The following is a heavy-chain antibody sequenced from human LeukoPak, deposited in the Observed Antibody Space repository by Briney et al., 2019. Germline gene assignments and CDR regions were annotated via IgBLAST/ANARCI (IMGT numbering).Heavy chain of an antibody. CDR3: ARSIGRQWLLYYYYYYYGMDV. Sequence: ASVKVSCKASGYTFTSYAMHWVRQAPGQRLEWMGWINAGNGNTKYSQKFQGRVTITRDTSASTAYMELSSLRSEDTAVYYCARSIGRQWLLYYYYYYYGMDVWGQGTTVTVSS. V-gene: IGHV1-3*01. CDR1: GYTFTSYA. D-gene: IGHD6-19*01. J-gene: IGHJ6*02. CDR2: INAGNGNT.